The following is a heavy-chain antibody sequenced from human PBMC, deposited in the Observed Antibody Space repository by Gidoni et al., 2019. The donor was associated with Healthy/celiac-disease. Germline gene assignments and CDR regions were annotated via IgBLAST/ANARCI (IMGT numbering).Heavy chain of an antibody. D-gene: IGHD1-7*01. CDR1: GSTLSDYY. Sequence: QVQLVESGGGWVKHGGDRRLPCADSGSTLSDYYVSWSRQAPGKGLGWVSFIRSSGSTISYADSVKGRFTISRDNAKNSLYLQMNSLRAEDTAVYYCAREQGITGTHGCWGQGTLVTVSS. CDR3: AREQGITGTHGC. V-gene: IGHV3-11*01. J-gene: IGHJ4*02. CDR2: IRSSGSTI.